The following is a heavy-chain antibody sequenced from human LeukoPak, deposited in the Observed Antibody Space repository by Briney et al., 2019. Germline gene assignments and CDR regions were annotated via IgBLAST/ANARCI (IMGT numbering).Heavy chain of an antibody. CDR1: GFTVSSNY. V-gene: IGHV3-30*02. CDR3: AKTGSSSWGYFDY. CDR2: IRNDGTIK. D-gene: IGHD6-13*01. Sequence: GGSLRLSCAASGFTVSSNYMSWVRQAPGKGLEWVAFIRNDGTIKYYADSVKGRFTISRDNSKNTLYLQMNSLRAEDTAVYYCAKTGSSSWGYFDYWGQGTLVTVSS. J-gene: IGHJ4*02.